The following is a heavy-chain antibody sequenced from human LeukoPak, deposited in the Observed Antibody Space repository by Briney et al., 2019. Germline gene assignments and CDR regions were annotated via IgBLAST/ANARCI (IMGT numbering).Heavy chain of an antibody. CDR2: ISGDGSNT. V-gene: IGHV3-23*01. CDR1: GFTFSSYA. Sequence: PGGSLRLSCAATGFTFSSYAMHWVRQAPGKGLEWVSAISGDGSNTYYADSVKGRFTISRDNSKNTLYLQMNSLRAEDSAVYYCAKGRGSSSWYPFDYWGQGTLVTVSS. D-gene: IGHD6-13*01. J-gene: IGHJ4*02. CDR3: AKGRGSSSWYPFDY.